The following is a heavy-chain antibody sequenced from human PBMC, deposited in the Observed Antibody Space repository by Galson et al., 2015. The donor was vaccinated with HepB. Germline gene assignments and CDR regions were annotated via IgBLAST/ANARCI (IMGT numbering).Heavy chain of an antibody. CDR1: GFTFSSYA. Sequence: SLRLSCAASGFTFSSYAMSWVRQAPGKGLEWVSAISGSGGSTYYADSVKGRFTISRDNSKNTLYLQMNSLRAEDTAVYYCAKTVRGVIITPWYFDLWGRGTLVTVSS. CDR3: AKTVRGVIITPWYFDL. D-gene: IGHD3-10*01. V-gene: IGHV3-23*01. J-gene: IGHJ2*01. CDR2: ISGSGGST.